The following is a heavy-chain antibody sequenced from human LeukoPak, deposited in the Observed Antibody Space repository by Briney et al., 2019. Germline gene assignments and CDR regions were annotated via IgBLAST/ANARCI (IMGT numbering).Heavy chain of an antibody. CDR1: GFTFSSYA. CDR2: ISGSGGST. D-gene: IGHD2-15*01. J-gene: IGHJ3*02. V-gene: IGHV3-23*01. Sequence: GGSLRLSCAASGFTFSSYAMSWVRQAPGKGLEWVSAISGSGGSTYYADSVKGRFTISRDNAKNSLYLQMNSLRAEDTAVYYCARVLRCSGGSCYSGGAFDIWGQGTMVTVSS. CDR3: ARVLRCSGGSCYSGGAFDI.